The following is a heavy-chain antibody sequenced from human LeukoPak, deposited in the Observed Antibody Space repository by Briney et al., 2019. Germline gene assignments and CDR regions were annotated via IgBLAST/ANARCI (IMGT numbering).Heavy chain of an antibody. Sequence: PGGSLRLSCAASGFIFSKAWMSWVRQAPGKGLEWVGRIKSKTDSGTIDYAAPVKGRFTISRDNSKNTLYLQMNSLRAEDTAVYHCARDQGGYYDSSGYYPRGAFDIWGQGTMVTVSS. J-gene: IGHJ3*02. V-gene: IGHV3-15*01. CDR2: IKSKTDSGTI. D-gene: IGHD3-22*01. CDR3: ARDQGGYYDSSGYYPRGAFDI. CDR1: GFIFSKAW.